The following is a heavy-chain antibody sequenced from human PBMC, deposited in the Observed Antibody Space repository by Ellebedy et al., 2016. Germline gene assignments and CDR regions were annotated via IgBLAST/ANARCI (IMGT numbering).Heavy chain of an antibody. CDR2: ISSGGDST. D-gene: IGHD2-15*01. CDR3: ARDIRLGGCGGGSCYPF. J-gene: IGHJ4*02. CDR1: GFIFRNYA. V-gene: IGHV3-23*01. Sequence: GGSLRLSXAVSGFIFRNYAMNWVRQAPGKGLEWVSGISSGGDSTYYADSVKGRFTISRDNSKNTLYLQLNSLRVGDTAMYYCARDIRLGGCGGGSCYPFWGQGTLATVSS.